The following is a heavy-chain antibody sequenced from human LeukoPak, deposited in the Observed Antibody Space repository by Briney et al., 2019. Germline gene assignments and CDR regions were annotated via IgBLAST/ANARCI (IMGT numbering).Heavy chain of an antibody. J-gene: IGHJ4*02. V-gene: IGHV4-39*01. D-gene: IGHD3-10*01. CDR2: IYYSGST. CDR1: GGSISSNNYY. Sequence: SETLSLTCTVSGGSISSNNYYWGWIRQSPGKGLEWIGSIYYSGSTYYNPSLKSRVTISVDTSKNQFSLKLSSVTAADTAVYYCAREPYYYGSRNYGDQFDYWGQGTLVTVSS. CDR3: AREPYYYGSRNYGDQFDY.